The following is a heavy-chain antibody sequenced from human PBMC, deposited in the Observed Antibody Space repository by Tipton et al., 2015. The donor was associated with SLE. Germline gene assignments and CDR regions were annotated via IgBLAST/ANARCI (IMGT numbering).Heavy chain of an antibody. CDR1: GGSFSGYY. Sequence: TLSLTCAVYGGSFSGYYWSWIRQPQGKGLEWIGEINHSGSTNYNPSLKSRVTISVDTSKNQFSLKLSSVTAADTAVYYCARKKGAIAAFDYWGQRTLVTVSS. V-gene: IGHV4-34*01. CDR2: INHSGST. J-gene: IGHJ4*02. D-gene: IGHD1-26*01. CDR3: ARKKGAIAAFDY.